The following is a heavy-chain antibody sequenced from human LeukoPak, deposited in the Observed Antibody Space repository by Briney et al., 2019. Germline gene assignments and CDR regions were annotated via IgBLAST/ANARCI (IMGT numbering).Heavy chain of an antibody. Sequence: SETLSLTCTVSGGSISSGGYYWSWIRQHPGKGLEWIVYIYYSGSTYYNPSLKSRVTISVDTSKNQFSLKLSSVTAADTAVYYCATLRSRITIFGVVYPNYYFDYWGQGTLVTVSS. CDR2: IYYSGST. CDR1: GGSISSGGYY. D-gene: IGHD3-3*01. CDR3: ATLRSRITIFGVVYPNYYFDY. J-gene: IGHJ4*02. V-gene: IGHV4-31*03.